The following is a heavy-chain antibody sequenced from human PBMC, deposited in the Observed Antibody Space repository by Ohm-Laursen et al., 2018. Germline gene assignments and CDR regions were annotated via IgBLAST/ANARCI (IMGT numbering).Heavy chain of an antibody. Sequence: SETLSLTCAVYGGSFSGYYWSWIRQPPGKGLEWIGEINHSGSTNYNPSLKSRVTIPVDTSKNQFSLKLSSVTAADTAVYYCARALGGYPISYYYGMDVWGQGTTVTVSS. J-gene: IGHJ6*02. D-gene: IGHD7-27*01. CDR3: ARALGGYPISYYYGMDV. CDR2: INHSGST. CDR1: GGSFSGYY. V-gene: IGHV4-34*01.